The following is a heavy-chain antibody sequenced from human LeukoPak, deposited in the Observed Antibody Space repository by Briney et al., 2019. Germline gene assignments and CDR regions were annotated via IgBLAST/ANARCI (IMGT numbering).Heavy chain of an antibody. Sequence: KSSETLSLTCSVSDDSITMYYWTWIRQPPGKGLEWIGYVDYTGCTNLNPSLNGRVSISRDTSKNLFSLRLRSVTAADTAVYFCARGRVSSSTWYSTYYYYFYMDVWGKGTTVTVSS. D-gene: IGHD4-11*01. V-gene: IGHV4-59*01. J-gene: IGHJ6*03. CDR2: VDYTGCT. CDR3: ARGRVSSSTWYSTYYYYFYMDV. CDR1: DDSITMYY.